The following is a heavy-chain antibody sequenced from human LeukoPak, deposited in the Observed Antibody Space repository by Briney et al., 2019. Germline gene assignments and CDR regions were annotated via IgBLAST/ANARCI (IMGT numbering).Heavy chain of an antibody. Sequence: GVSLTLSCTTSGLPFRKHVMTWVRQSRGKGLEWVSCTSNSDGSTFNAVCVKGRFIISRDDSKNTLYLQMNSLRAEDTAVYYCATPVPHGSDPSLYYYYMDVWGKGTTVTISS. J-gene: IGHJ6*03. CDR2: TSNSDGST. CDR3: ATPVPHGSDPSLYYYYMDV. D-gene: IGHD3-10*01. V-gene: IGHV3-23*01. CDR1: GLPFRKHV.